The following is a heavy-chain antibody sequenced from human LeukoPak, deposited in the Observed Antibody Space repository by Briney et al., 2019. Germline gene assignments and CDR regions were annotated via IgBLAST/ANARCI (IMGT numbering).Heavy chain of an antibody. V-gene: IGHV3-23*01. CDR2: VSDSGANT. CDR1: GFTFTTYA. Sequence: GGSLRLSCAASGFTFTTYAMSWVRQAPGKGLEWLSTVSDSGANTYYADSVKGPFTISRDNSRNTVYLRMNSLSAEDTAVYYCAKSHSVEQRGYFDYWGQGTLVTVSS. J-gene: IGHJ4*02. CDR3: AKSHSVEQRGYFDY. D-gene: IGHD1/OR15-1a*01.